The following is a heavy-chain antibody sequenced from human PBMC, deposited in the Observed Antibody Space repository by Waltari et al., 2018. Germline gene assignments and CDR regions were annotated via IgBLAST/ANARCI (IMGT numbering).Heavy chain of an antibody. CDR2: ITHSGSS. V-gene: IGHV4-39*07. J-gene: IGHJ4*02. CDR3: ARHMTTVTTSSFDS. CDR1: GASVSSRIHY. D-gene: IGHD4-17*01. Sequence: QLQLQESGPGLVKPSETLSLTCTVSGASVSSRIHYWGWIRQSPGKGLEWIGSITHSGSSYYNPSLRSSVTLLVDTAKNQFSLRVNTVTAADMALYYCARHMTTVTTSSFDSWGQGALVTVSS.